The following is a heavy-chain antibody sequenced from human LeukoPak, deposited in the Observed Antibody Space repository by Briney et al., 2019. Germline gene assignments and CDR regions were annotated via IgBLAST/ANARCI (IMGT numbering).Heavy chain of an antibody. CDR2: IYHSGST. V-gene: IGHV4-38-2*02. CDR1: GYSISSGYY. Sequence: PSETLSLTCTVSGYSISSGYYWGWIRQPPGKGLEWIGSIYHSGSTYYNPSLKSRVTISVDTSKNQFSLKLSSVTAADTAVYYCARDRGELWANFDIWGQGTMVTVSS. CDR3: ARDRGELWANFDI. J-gene: IGHJ3*02. D-gene: IGHD3-16*01.